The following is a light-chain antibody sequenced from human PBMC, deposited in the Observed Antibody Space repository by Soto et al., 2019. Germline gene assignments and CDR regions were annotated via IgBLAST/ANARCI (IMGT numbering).Light chain of an antibody. J-gene: IGKJ1*01. V-gene: IGKV1-39*01. CDR1: QSIGTF. CDR2: SAS. Sequence: DIQLTQSPSSVSGSVGDTVTITCRASQSIGTFLTWYQQKSSKAPEVLIYSASSLQSGVASRFSGSGSATDFTLTIKSLQPEDSGNYDCQESATARGVGKGTRVDIK. CDR3: QESATARG.